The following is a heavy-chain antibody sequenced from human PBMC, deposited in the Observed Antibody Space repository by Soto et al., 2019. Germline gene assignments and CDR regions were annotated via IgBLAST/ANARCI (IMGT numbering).Heavy chain of an antibody. CDR1: GGSISSYY. D-gene: IGHD3-22*01. Sequence: SETLSLTCTVSGGSISSYYWSWSLQPPGKGLEWIGYIYYSGSTNYNPSLKSRVTISVDTSKNQFSLKLSSVTAADTAVYYCASGYYYDSSGYSDSRPFDYWGQGTLVTVSS. CDR2: IYYSGST. J-gene: IGHJ4*02. V-gene: IGHV4-59*01. CDR3: ASGYYYDSSGYSDSRPFDY.